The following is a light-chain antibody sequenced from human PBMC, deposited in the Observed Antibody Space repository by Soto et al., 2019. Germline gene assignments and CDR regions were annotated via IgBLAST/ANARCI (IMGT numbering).Light chain of an antibody. CDR1: QDISNY. V-gene: IGKV1-33*01. CDR3: QQYGILPLT. Sequence: DIQMTQSPSSLSASVGDRVTITCQASQDISNYLNWYQQKPGKAPKLLISDASNLKVGVPSRFSGSGSGTHFNFTISSLQPEDIPTYSCQQYGILPLTFGGGTRVQIK. J-gene: IGKJ4*01. CDR2: DAS.